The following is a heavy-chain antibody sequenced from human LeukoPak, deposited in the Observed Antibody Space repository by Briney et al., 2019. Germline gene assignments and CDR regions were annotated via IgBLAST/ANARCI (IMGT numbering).Heavy chain of an antibody. Sequence: ASVKVSCEASGYTFTSYGISWVRQAPGQGLEWMGWISAYNGNTNYAQKLQGRVTMTTDTSTSTAYMELRSLRSDDTAVYYCARVSSIAVAGREAFDIWGQGTMVTVSS. CDR2: ISAYNGNT. CDR3: ARVSSIAVAGREAFDI. D-gene: IGHD6-19*01. J-gene: IGHJ3*02. CDR1: GYTFTSYG. V-gene: IGHV1-18*01.